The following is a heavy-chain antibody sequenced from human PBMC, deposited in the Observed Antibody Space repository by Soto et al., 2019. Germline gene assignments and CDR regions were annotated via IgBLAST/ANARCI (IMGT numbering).Heavy chain of an antibody. Sequence: SETLSLTCTVSGGSSSRSSYYWGWIRQPPGKGLEWIGSLYYSGSTYYNPSLKSRVTISVDTSKNQFSLKLSSVTAADTAVYYCVGSGYSPFDYWGQGTLVTVSS. V-gene: IGHV4-39*01. CDR2: LYYSGST. J-gene: IGHJ4*02. D-gene: IGHD3-22*01. CDR3: VGSGYSPFDY. CDR1: GGSSSRSSYY.